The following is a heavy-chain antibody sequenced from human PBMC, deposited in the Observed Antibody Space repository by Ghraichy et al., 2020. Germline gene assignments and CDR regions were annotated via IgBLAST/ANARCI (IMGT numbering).Heavy chain of an antibody. Sequence: AETLSLTCAVYGGSFSGYYWSWIRQPPGKGLEWIGEINHSGSTNYNPSLKSRVTISVDTSKNQFSLKLSSVTAAETAVYYCARGLGGYGDNGILDYWGQGTLVTVSS. CDR2: INHSGST. CDR3: ARGLGGYGDNGILDY. V-gene: IGHV4-34*01. J-gene: IGHJ4*02. CDR1: GGSFSGYY. D-gene: IGHD4-17*01.